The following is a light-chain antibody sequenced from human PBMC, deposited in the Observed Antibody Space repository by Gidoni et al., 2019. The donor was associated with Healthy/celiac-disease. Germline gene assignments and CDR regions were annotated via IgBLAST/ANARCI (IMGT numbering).Light chain of an antibody. V-gene: IGKV3-11*01. J-gene: IGKJ1*01. CDR1: QSVSSY. CDR3: QQRRNWPPHWT. CDR2: DAS. Sequence: EIVLTQSPATLSLSPGERATLSCRASQSVSSYLAWYQQKPGQAPRLLIYDASNRATGIPARFSGSGSGTDFTLTISSLEPEDFAVSSCQQRRNWPPHWTFGQGTKVEIK.